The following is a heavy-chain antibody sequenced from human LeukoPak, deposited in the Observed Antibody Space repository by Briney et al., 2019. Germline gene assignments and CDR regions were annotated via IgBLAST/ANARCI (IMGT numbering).Heavy chain of an antibody. D-gene: IGHD4-17*01. Sequence: GGSLRLSCAASGFTVSSNYMSWVRQAPGKGLEWVSVIYSGGSTYYADSVKGRFTISRDNSKNTLYLRMNSLRAEDTAVYYCARSSDYGDYSDAFDIWGQGTMVTVSS. J-gene: IGHJ3*02. CDR1: GFTVSSNY. CDR2: IYSGGST. V-gene: IGHV3-53*01. CDR3: ARSSDYGDYSDAFDI.